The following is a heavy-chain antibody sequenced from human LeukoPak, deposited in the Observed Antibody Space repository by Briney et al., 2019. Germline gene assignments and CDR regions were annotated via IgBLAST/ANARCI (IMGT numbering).Heavy chain of an antibody. CDR3: ARGYDSSSWYYFDY. CDR1: GYTFTSYD. CDR2: MNPNSGNT. Sequence: ASVKVSCKASGYTFTSYDINWVRQATGQGLEWMGWMNPNSGNTGYAQKFQGRVTMTRNTSISTAYMELSSLRSEDTAVYYGARGYDSSSWYYFDYWGQGTLVTVSS. V-gene: IGHV1-8*01. J-gene: IGHJ4*02. D-gene: IGHD6-13*01.